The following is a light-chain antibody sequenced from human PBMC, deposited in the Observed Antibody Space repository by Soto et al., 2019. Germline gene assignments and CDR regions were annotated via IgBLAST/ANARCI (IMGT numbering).Light chain of an antibody. Sequence: QSALTQPASVSGSPGQSITISCTGTSSDVGAYNYVSWYQQHPGKAPKLMIYGVSNRPSGISNRFSGSKSGNTASLTISGLRPEDEADYYCNSYAGNIGYVFGTGTKVTVL. V-gene: IGLV2-14*03. CDR3: NSYAGNIGYV. CDR2: GVS. CDR1: SSDVGAYNY. J-gene: IGLJ1*01.